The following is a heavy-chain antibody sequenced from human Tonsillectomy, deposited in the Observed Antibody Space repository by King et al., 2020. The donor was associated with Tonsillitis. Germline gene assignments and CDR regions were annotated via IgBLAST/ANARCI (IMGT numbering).Heavy chain of an antibody. J-gene: IGHJ4*02. CDR3: AKERPSNGRYLDEDDY. Sequence: VQLVESGGSLVQTGESLILSCAASGFTFSNYAMNWVRQAPGKGLEWGSTITGSGDITFYADSVKGRFTISRDNSKNTLYLQMNSLGVGDTAVYYCAKERPSNGRYLDEDDYWGQGTLVTVSS. V-gene: IGHV3-23*04. CDR2: ITGSGDIT. CDR1: GFTFSNYA. D-gene: IGHD3-10*01.